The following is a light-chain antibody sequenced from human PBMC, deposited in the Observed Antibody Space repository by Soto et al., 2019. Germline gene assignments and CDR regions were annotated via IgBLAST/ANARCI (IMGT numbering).Light chain of an antibody. CDR3: QHYNSYSEA. CDR1: ETISSW. V-gene: IGKV1-5*03. Sequence: DIEMTQSPSTLSGSVGDRVTIPCRASETISSWLAWYQQKQGKAPKILIYKASTLKSGVPSRFRGSGSGTEFTLPISRLQPDDFATYYCQHYNSYSEAFGQGTKVDIK. CDR2: KAS. J-gene: IGKJ1*01.